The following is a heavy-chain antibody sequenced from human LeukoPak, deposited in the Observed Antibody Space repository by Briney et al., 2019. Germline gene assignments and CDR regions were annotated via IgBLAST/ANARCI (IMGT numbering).Heavy chain of an antibody. D-gene: IGHD3-22*01. J-gene: IGHJ4*02. CDR1: GGSLRRYH. CDR2: IYYSGST. CDR3: ATLQSSGYDYSDY. Sequence: SETLPLTRPVSGGSLRRYHWSWLRQPPGKGLAWIGYIYYSGSTDYNPSLKSRVTMSVDTSKNQFSLKLSSVTAADTAVYYCATLQSSGYDYSDYWGQGILVTVSS. V-gene: IGHV4-59*08.